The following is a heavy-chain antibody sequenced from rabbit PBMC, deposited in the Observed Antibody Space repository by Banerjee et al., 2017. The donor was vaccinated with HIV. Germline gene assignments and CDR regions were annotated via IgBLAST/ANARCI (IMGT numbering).Heavy chain of an antibody. J-gene: IGHJ4*01. CDR2: INTSSGNT. CDR1: GSDFSSNA. D-gene: IGHD4-1*01. CDR3: ARYSSGWDYFDL. Sequence: QSLEESGGDLVKPGTSLTLTCKASGSDFSSNAMCWVRQAPGKGLELIACINTSSGNTVYATWAKGRFTISKTSWTTVTLQMTSLTAADTATYFCARYSSGWDYFDLWGPGTLVTVS. V-gene: IGHV1S40*01.